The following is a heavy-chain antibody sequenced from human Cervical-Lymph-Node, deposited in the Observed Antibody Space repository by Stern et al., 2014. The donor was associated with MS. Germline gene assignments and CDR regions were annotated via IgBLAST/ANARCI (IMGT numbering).Heavy chain of an antibody. D-gene: IGHD5-18*01. Sequence: LQRPSETLSLTCTVSGGSVSSGSYYWNWIRQPPGKGLEWIGYISYSGSTNYNPSLKSRVTISVDTSKNEFSLKLSSVTAADTAVYYCARQSSGGYRWGQGTLVTVSS. J-gene: IGHJ4*02. CDR2: ISYSGST. CDR1: GGSVSSGSYY. CDR3: ARQSSGGYR. V-gene: IGHV4-61*01.